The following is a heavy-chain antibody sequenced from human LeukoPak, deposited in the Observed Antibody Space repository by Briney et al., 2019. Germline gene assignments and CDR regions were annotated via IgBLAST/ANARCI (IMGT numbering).Heavy chain of an antibody. CDR3: AGSIAARLDY. D-gene: IGHD6-6*01. CDR1: GGSFSGYY. Sequence: SETLSLTCAVYGGSFSGYYWTWIRQPPGKGLEWIGEINHSVSTNYNPSLKSRVTISVDTSKNQFSLKLSSVTAADTAVYYCAGSIAARLDYWGQGTLVTVSS. V-gene: IGHV4-34*01. CDR2: INHSVST. J-gene: IGHJ4*02.